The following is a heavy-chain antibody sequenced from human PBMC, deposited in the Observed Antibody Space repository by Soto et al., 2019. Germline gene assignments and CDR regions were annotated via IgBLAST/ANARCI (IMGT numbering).Heavy chain of an antibody. CDR2: IGTSGKTI. CDR3: ARDPAIYSGKFDYGLDV. V-gene: IGHV3-48*03. J-gene: IGHJ6*02. D-gene: IGHD4-4*01. CDR1: GFTFSSYE. Sequence: VGSLRLSCAVSGFTFSSYEMNWVRQAPGKGLEWVSYIGTSGKTIYSADSVRGRFTISRDNAKNSLYLQMNSLRAEDTAVYFCARDPAIYSGKFDYGLDVWGRGTTVTVSS.